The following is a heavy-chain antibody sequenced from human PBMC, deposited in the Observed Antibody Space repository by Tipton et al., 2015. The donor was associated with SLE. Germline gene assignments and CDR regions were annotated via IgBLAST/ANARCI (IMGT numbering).Heavy chain of an antibody. CDR3: ATTSCSGGTCLVDH. J-gene: IGHJ4*02. CDR2: IYYSGTT. CDR1: GGSISGTSPY. D-gene: IGHD2-15*01. Sequence: GLVKPSQTLSLTCTVPGGSISGTSPYWGWIRQSPGKGLEWLGSIYYSGTTYYNPSPKSRVTISVDTSKNQFSLNLSSVTAADTAVYYCATTSCSGGTCLVDHWGQGTLVTVPS. V-gene: IGHV4-39*07.